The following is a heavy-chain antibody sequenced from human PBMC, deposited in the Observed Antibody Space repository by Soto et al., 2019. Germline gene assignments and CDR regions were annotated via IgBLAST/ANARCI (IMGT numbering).Heavy chain of an antibody. V-gene: IGHV1-8*01. D-gene: IGHD6-19*01. CDR3: ARDHSSGWYGPYYYYGMDV. CDR1: GYTFTSYD. Sequence: QVQLVQSGAEVKKPGASVKVSCKASGYTFTSYDINWVRQATGQGLEWMVWMNPNSGNTGYAQKFQGRVTMTRNTSISTAYMELSSLRSEDTAVYYCARDHSSGWYGPYYYYGMDVWGQGTTVTVSS. J-gene: IGHJ6*02. CDR2: MNPNSGNT.